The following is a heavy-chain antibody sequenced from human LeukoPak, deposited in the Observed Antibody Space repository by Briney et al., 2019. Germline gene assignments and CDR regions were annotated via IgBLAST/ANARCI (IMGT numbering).Heavy chain of an antibody. CDR1: GFTFSSYG. J-gene: IGHJ4*02. D-gene: IGHD4/OR15-4a*01. CDR3: ARRAGAYSHPYDY. CDR2: IRYDGSNK. Sequence: GGSLRLSCAASGFTFSSYGMHWARQAPGKGLEWVAFIRYDGSNKYYADSVKGRFTISRDNSKNTLYLQMNSLRAEDTAVYYCARRAGAYSHPYDYWGQGTLVTVSS. V-gene: IGHV3-30*02.